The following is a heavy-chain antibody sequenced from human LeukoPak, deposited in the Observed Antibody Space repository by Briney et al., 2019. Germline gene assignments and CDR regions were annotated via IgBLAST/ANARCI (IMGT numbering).Heavy chain of an antibody. CDR3: ARDGEMATIENYFEY. V-gene: IGHV4-39*07. D-gene: IGHD5-24*01. CDR1: GGSISSSSYY. CDR2: IYYSGTT. J-gene: IGHJ4*02. Sequence: SETLSLTCTVSGGSISSSSYYWGWIRQPPGEGLEWIGSIYYSGTTHYNPSLKSRVTISVDTTKNQFSLKLSSVTAADTAVYFCARDGEMATIENYFEYWGQGTLVTVSS.